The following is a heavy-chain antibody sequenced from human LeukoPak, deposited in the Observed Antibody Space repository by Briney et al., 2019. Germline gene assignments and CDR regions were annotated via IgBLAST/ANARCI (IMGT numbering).Heavy chain of an antibody. CDR3: AKRALGNTYYYDSSGYYRD. V-gene: IGHV3-23*01. D-gene: IGHD3-22*01. Sequence: GGSLRLSCAASGFTFSSYAISWVRQAPGKGLEWVSAISGSGGSTYYADSVKGRFTISRDNSKNTLYLQMNSLRAEDTAVYYCAKRALGNTYYYDSSGYYRDWGQGTLVTVSS. CDR2: ISGSGGST. CDR1: GFTFSSYA. J-gene: IGHJ4*02.